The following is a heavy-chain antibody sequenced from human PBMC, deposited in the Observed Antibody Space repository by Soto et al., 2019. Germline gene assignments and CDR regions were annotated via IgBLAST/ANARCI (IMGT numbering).Heavy chain of an antibody. CDR3: VRGSFWYTTSTTDDAFDV. J-gene: IGHJ3*01. CDR2: ISHSGATI. D-gene: IGHD6-6*01. Sequence: DVQLAESGGGLVQPGGSLRLACAASGFQFSSYEMNWVRQAPGKGLEWVAHISHSGATIFYTDSVKGRFTISRDNINNSLPLHMNSLRAEDTALHYCVRGSFWYTTSTTDDAFDVWGQGTVVTVSS. CDR1: GFQFSSYE. V-gene: IGHV3-48*03.